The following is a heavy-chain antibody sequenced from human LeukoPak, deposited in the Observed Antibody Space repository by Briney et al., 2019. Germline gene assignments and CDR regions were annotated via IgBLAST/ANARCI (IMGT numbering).Heavy chain of an antibody. J-gene: IGHJ2*01. CDR1: GGSISGSY. CDR3: ARDQRCSRFDGGCDQWYFDL. CDR2: GYNSGFT. V-gene: IGHV4-59*12. Sequence: SETLSLTCTVSGGSISGSYWSWLRQPPRQGLGWVGYGYNSGFTDYNSSLRSRVTIAVDTSRNHFSLKLTSATAADTAMYYCARDQRCSRFDGGCDQWYFDLWGRGSLVTVSS. D-gene: IGHD5-12*01.